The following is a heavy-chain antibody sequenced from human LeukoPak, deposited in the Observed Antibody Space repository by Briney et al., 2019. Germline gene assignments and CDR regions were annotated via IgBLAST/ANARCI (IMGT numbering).Heavy chain of an antibody. CDR1: GFTFSSYS. J-gene: IGHJ4*02. CDR2: ISSSSSYI. CDR3: ARVGVRYSSSATFDY. D-gene: IGHD6-6*01. V-gene: IGHV3-21*01. Sequence: GGSLRLSCAASGFTFSSYSMNWVRQAPGKGLEWVSSISSSSSYIYYADSVKGGFTISRDNAKNSLYMQMNRLRAEDTAVYYCARVGVRYSSSATFDYWGQGTLVTVSS.